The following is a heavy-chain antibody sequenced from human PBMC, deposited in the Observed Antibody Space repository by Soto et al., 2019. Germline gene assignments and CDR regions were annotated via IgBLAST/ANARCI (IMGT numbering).Heavy chain of an antibody. CDR3: ARGQLGNFFDY. Sequence: EVQLVESGGGLVQPGGSLRLSCAASGFTVSSNYMNWVRQAPGKGLEWVSVIYSGGSTYYADSVKGRFTISRHNSKNTLYLQMNSLRAEDTAVYYCARGQLGNFFDYWGQGTLVTVSS. CDR1: GFTVSSNY. CDR2: IYSGGST. V-gene: IGHV3-53*04. D-gene: IGHD1-26*01. J-gene: IGHJ4*02.